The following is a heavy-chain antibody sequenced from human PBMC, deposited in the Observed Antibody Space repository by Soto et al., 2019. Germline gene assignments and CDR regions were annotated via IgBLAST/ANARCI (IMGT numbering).Heavy chain of an antibody. V-gene: IGHV3-30-3*01. J-gene: IGHJ4*02. D-gene: IGHD1-26*01. Sequence: QVQLVESGGGVVQPGRSLRLSCAASGFTFSMYVMHWVRQAPGKGLEWVAVMAYDGNREYYGDSVKGRFFVSRDNSKNTIYLQMNSLRPEDTAGYYCARVGGSFYGAWDSWGQGALVTVSS. CDR1: GFTFSMYV. CDR2: MAYDGNRE. CDR3: ARVGGSFYGAWDS.